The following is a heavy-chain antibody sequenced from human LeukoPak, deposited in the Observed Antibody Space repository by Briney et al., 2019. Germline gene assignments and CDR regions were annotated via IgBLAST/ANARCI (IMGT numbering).Heavy chain of an antibody. CDR2: ISYDGSNK. CDR3: ARASTPYYYDSSGYPSA. J-gene: IGHJ5*02. D-gene: IGHD3-22*01. Sequence: PGGSLRLSCAASGFTFSSYAMHWVRQAPGKGLEWVAVISYDGSNKYYADSVKGRFTISRDNSKNTLYLQMNSLRAEDTAVYYCARASTPYYYDSSGYPSAWGQGTLVTVSS. CDR1: GFTFSSYA. V-gene: IGHV3-30-3*01.